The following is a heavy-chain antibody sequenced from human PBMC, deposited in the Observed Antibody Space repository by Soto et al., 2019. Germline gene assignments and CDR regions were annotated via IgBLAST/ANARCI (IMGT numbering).Heavy chain of an antibody. J-gene: IGHJ3*02. CDR1: GFTFSSYA. CDR2: ISSSSSYI. Sequence: GGSLRLSCAASGFTFSSYAMSWVRQAPGKGLEWVSSISSSSSYIYYADSVKGRFTISRDNAKNSLYLQMNSLRAEDTAVYYCARPTESDAFDIWGQGTMVTVSS. CDR3: ARPTESDAFDI. V-gene: IGHV3-21*01.